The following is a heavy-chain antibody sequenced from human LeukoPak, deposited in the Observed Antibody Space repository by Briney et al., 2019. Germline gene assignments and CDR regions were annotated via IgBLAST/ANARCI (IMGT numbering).Heavy chain of an antibody. CDR2: IYYSGST. D-gene: IGHD6-13*01. Sequence: SETLSLTCTVSGGSISSYYWSWIRQPPGRGLEWIGYIYYSGSTNYSPSLKSRVTISVDTSKNQFSLKLSSVTAADTAVYYCARSEYSSSWALFDYWGQGTLVTVSS. CDR3: ARSEYSSSWALFDY. V-gene: IGHV4-59*01. J-gene: IGHJ4*02. CDR1: GGSISSYY.